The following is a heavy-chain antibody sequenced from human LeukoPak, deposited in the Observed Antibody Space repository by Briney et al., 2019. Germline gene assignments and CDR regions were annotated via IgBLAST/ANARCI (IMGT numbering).Heavy chain of an antibody. CDR1: GFTFSSYS. CDR3: ARDRAYYDFWSGYYTVDHYGMDV. V-gene: IGHV3-48*01. J-gene: IGHJ6*02. CDR2: ISSSSSTI. Sequence: PGGSLRLSCAASGFTFSSYSMNWVRQAPGKGLEWVSYISSSSSTIYYADSVKGRFTISRDNAKNSLYLQMNSLRAEDTAVYYCARDRAYYDFWSGYYTVDHYGMDVWGQGTTVTVSS. D-gene: IGHD3-3*01.